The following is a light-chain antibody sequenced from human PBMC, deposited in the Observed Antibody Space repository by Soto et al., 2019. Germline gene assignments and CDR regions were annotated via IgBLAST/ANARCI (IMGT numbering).Light chain of an antibody. CDR3: QHYKSYSEA. CDR1: QTISSW. Sequence: DIQMTQSPSTLSGSVGDRVTITCRASQTISSWLAWYQQKPGKAPKSLMYKASTLKSGVPSRFSGSGSGTEFTLTISSLQPDDFATYYCQHYKSYSEAFGQGTKVDIK. CDR2: KAS. V-gene: IGKV1-5*03. J-gene: IGKJ1*01.